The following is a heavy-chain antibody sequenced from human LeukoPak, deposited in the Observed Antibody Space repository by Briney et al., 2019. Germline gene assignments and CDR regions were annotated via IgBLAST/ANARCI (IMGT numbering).Heavy chain of an antibody. Sequence: SETLSLTCTVSGGSISSSSYYWGWIRQPPGKGLEWIGSISYTGNTYYNPSLKSRVTISVDTSNNQFSLKFSSVTAADTALYYCARHQMDYDILTTYLNWFAPWGHGALVTVSS. CDR1: GGSISSSSYY. D-gene: IGHD3-9*01. CDR2: ISYTGNT. V-gene: IGHV4-39*01. J-gene: IGHJ5*02. CDR3: ARHQMDYDILTTYLNWFAP.